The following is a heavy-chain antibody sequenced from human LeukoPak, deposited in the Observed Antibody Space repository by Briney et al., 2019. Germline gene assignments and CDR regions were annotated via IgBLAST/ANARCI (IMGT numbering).Heavy chain of an antibody. D-gene: IGHD2-21*02. Sequence: GASVKVSCKASGYTFTGYYMHWVRQAPGQGLEWMGWMNPNSGNTGYAQKLQGRVTMTTDTSTSTAYMELRSLRSDDTAVYYCARERVVTAMYAFDIWGQGTMVTVSS. CDR2: MNPNSGNT. V-gene: IGHV1-18*04. CDR1: GYTFTGYY. CDR3: ARERVVTAMYAFDI. J-gene: IGHJ3*02.